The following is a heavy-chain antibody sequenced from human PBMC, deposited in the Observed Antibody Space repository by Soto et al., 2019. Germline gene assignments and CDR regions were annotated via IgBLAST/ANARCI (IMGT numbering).Heavy chain of an antibody. D-gene: IGHD6-13*01. Sequence: PSETLSLTCTVSGGSISSGCYYWSWIRQHPGKGLEWIGYIYYSGSTYYNPSLKSRVTISVDTSKNQFSLKLSSVTAADTAVYYCARILGGIAAAGYYYYYMDVWGKGTTVTVSS. CDR3: ARILGGIAAAGYYYYYMDV. J-gene: IGHJ6*03. CDR1: GGSISSGCYY. CDR2: IYYSGST. V-gene: IGHV4-31*03.